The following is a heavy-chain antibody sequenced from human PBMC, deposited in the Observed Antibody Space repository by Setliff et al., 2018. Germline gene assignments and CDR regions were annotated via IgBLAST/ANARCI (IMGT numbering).Heavy chain of an antibody. CDR3: VRDRTAYSYGLDV. CDR1: GGSISPYF. D-gene: IGHD2-15*01. J-gene: IGHJ6*02. CDR2: IYHNGNT. Sequence: ETLSLTCTVSGGSISPYFWSWIRQPPGKGLEWIGYIYHNGNTNFNPSLKTRVTMSVDTSKNQFALNLRSVTAADAAVYYCVRDRTAYSYGLDVWGQGTTVTVSS. V-gene: IGHV4-59*01.